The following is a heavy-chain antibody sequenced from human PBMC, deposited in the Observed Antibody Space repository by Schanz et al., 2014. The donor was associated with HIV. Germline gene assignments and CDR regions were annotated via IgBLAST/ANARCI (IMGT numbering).Heavy chain of an antibody. CDR2: IIPIFGTA. CDR1: EYTFSSYG. D-gene: IGHD1-26*01. CDR3: ARASYSGTYYTWFDP. Sequence: QVQLVQSGAEVKKPGASVRVSCKASEYTFSSYGISWVRQAPGQGLEWMGGIIPIFGTANYAQKFQGRVTIIADKSTRTAYMELSSLRSEDSAIYYCARASYSGTYYTWFDPWGQGTLVTVSS. V-gene: IGHV1-69*06. J-gene: IGHJ5*02.